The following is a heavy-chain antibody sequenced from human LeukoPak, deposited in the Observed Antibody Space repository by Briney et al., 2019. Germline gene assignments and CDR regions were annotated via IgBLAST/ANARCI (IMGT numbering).Heavy chain of an antibody. CDR2: INHSGST. CDR1: GGSFSGYY. D-gene: IGHD6-6*01. J-gene: IGHJ4*02. CDR3: ARGPGDSSSSLGFDY. Sequence: PSETLSLTCAVYGGSFSGYYWSWIRQPPGKGLEWIGEINHSGSTNYNPSLKSRVTISVDTSKNQFSLKLSSVTAGDTAVYYCARGPGDSSSSLGFDYWGQGTLVTVSS. V-gene: IGHV4-34*01.